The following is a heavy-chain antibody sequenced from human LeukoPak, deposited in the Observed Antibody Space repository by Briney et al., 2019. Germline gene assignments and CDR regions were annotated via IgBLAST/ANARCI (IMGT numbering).Heavy chain of an antibody. CDR1: GFTFSSYS. CDR2: ISSSSSTI. V-gene: IGHV3-48*01. J-gene: IGHJ5*02. CDR3: ARGWEAPIDP. Sequence: GGSLRLSCAASGFTFSSYSMNWVRQAPGKGLEWVSYISSSSSTIYYADSVKGRFTISRDNAKNSLYLQMNSLRAEDTAVYYCARGWEAPIDPWGQGTLVTVSS. D-gene: IGHD1-26*01.